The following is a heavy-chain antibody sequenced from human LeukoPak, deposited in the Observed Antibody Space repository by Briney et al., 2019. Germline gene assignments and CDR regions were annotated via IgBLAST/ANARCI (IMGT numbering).Heavy chain of an antibody. CDR3: ARAELYYFDY. CDR1: GGSISSGSYY. V-gene: IGHV4-61*02. Sequence: SETLSLTCTVSGGSISSGSYYWSWIRQPAGKGLEWIGRIYTSGSTNYNPSLNSRVTISVDTSKNQFSLKLSSVTAADTAVYYCARAELYYFDYWGQGTLVTVSS. CDR2: IYTSGST. D-gene: IGHD1-26*01. J-gene: IGHJ4*02.